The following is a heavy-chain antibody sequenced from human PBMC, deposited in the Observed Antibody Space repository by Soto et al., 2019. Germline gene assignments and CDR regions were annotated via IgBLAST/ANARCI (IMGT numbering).Heavy chain of an antibody. J-gene: IGHJ6*02. CDR1: GGSFSDYF. V-gene: IGHV4-34*01. CDR3: ARCGLDYGMDV. D-gene: IGHD3-16*01. Sequence: PSETLSLTCAVYGGSFSDYFWTWIRRPPGKGLEWIGEINHSGSTNFNPSLKSRVAISADTSRNQFSLRVTSVTAADTAVYYCARCGLDYGMDVWGQGTTVTVSS. CDR2: INHSGST.